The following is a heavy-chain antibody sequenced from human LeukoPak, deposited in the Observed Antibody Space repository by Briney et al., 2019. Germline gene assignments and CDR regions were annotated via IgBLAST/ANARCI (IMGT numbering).Heavy chain of an antibody. V-gene: IGHV3-23*01. CDR2: ISGSGGST. Sequence: PGGSLRLSCAASGFTFSSYAMSWVRQAPGKGLEWVSAISGSGGSTYYADSVKGRFTISRDNFKNTLYLQMNSLRAEDTAVYYYAKDRRPYYYDSSGYWVGNWFDPWGQGTLVTVSS. J-gene: IGHJ5*02. CDR3: AKDRRPYYYDSSGYWVGNWFDP. D-gene: IGHD3-22*01. CDR1: GFTFSSYA.